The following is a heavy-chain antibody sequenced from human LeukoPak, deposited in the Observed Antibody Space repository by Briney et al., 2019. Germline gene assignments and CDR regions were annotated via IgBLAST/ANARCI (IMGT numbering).Heavy chain of an antibody. V-gene: IGHV3-7*03. Sequence: GGSLRLSCAASGFTFSSYWMNWVRQAPGKGLEWVANIKQDGSEKYYVDSVKGRFTISRDNSKNTLYLQMNSLRAEDTAVYYCAKVSITGTTDYWGQGTLVTVSS. D-gene: IGHD1-7*01. J-gene: IGHJ4*02. CDR1: GFTFSSYW. CDR3: AKVSITGTTDY. CDR2: IKQDGSEK.